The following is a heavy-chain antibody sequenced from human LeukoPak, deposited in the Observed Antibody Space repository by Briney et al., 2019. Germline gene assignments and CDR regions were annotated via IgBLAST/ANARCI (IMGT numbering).Heavy chain of an antibody. V-gene: IGHV6-1*01. CDR2: TYYRSTWYN. CDR1: GDRVSSNSAA. D-gene: IGHD5/OR15-5a*01. Sequence: QTLSLTCAISGDRVSSNSAAWNWIRQSPSRGLEWLGRTYYRSTWYNDYSVSVKSRITINPDTSKNQFSLQLNSVTPEDTAVYYCARYDRSVGWFNPWGQGTLVTVSS. J-gene: IGHJ5*02. CDR3: ARYDRSVGWFNP.